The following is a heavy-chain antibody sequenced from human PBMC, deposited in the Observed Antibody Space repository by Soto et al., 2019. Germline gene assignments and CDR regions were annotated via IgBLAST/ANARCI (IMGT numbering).Heavy chain of an antibody. CDR2: IYHSGST. Sequence: QVQLQESGPGLVKPSGTLSLTCAVSGGSINSRYWWSWVRQSPGKGLEWIGEIYHSGSTNYNPSLKRGVTISVDXSXNXISLTFSSVTAADTAVYYCARDQNGSGNYYTRYFDYWGQGTLVTVSS. CDR3: ARDQNGSGNYYTRYFDY. CDR1: GGSINSRYW. V-gene: IGHV4-4*02. J-gene: IGHJ4*02. D-gene: IGHD3-10*01.